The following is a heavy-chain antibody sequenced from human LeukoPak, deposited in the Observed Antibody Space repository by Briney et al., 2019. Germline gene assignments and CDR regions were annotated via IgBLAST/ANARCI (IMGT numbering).Heavy chain of an antibody. D-gene: IGHD3-22*01. CDR2: IYSGGST. Sequence: GGSLRLSCAASGFTVSSNYMSWVRRAPGKGLEWVSVIYSGGSTYYADSVKGRFTISRDNSKNTLYLQMNSLRAEDTAVYYCARVLLYYYDSSGHLDYWGQGTLVTVSS. V-gene: IGHV3-53*01. CDR1: GFTVSSNY. J-gene: IGHJ4*02. CDR3: ARVLLYYYDSSGHLDY.